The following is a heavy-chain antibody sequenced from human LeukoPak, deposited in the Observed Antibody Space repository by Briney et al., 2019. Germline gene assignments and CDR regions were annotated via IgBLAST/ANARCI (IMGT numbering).Heavy chain of an antibody. J-gene: IGHJ4*02. CDR3: AKDSGWEIIAAAGTLTY. CDR1: GFTFSSYG. V-gene: IGHV3-30*02. Sequence: PGGSLRLSCAASGFTFSSYGVHWVRQAPGKGLEWVAFIRYDGSNKYYADSVKGRFTISRDNSKNTLYLQMNSLRAEDTAVYYCAKDSGWEIIAAAGTLTYWGQGTLVAVSS. D-gene: IGHD6-13*01. CDR2: IRYDGSNK.